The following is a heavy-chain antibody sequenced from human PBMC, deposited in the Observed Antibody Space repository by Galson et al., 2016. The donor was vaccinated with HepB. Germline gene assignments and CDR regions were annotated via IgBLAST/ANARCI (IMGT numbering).Heavy chain of an antibody. CDR3: ARSRTQVPAISSRRGNSHTVDAVDI. J-gene: IGHJ3*02. CDR1: GFTFSNYD. D-gene: IGHD5-18*01. Sequence: SLRLSCAASGFTFSNYDMHWVRQAPGKGLEWVAVIWNDGSNRYSADSVKGRFTISRDNPKNTLYLQMKCLRGEDTAMYYCARSRTQVPAISSRRGNSHTVDAVDIWGQGTVVTVSS. CDR2: IWNDGSNR. V-gene: IGHV3-33*01.